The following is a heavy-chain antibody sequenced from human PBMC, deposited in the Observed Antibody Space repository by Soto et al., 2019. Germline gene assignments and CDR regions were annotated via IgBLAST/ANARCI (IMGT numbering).Heavy chain of an antibody. D-gene: IGHD2-8*02. Sequence: SETLSLTCTVSGGSISRGAYYWSRLRPPPGQGLEWIGEINHTGSTNYNPSLKSRVTISVDTSKNQFSLKLTSVTAADTAVYYCARDKITGLFDYWGQGTLVTVSS. J-gene: IGHJ4*02. CDR2: INHTGST. V-gene: IGHV4-61*08. CDR1: GGSISRGAYY. CDR3: ARDKITGLFDY.